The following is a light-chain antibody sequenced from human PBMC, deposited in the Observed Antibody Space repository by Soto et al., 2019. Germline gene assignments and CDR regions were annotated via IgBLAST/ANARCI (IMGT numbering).Light chain of an antibody. CDR3: QQYGSSLHT. CDR2: GAS. J-gene: IGKJ2*01. V-gene: IGKV3-20*01. CDR1: QSVSSSY. Sequence: EIVLTQSPGTLSLSPGERATLSCRASQSVSSSYLAWYQQKPGQAPRLLIYGASSRATGIPDRFSGRGSGTDFTLTISRLEPEEFAVYYCQQYGSSLHTFGQGTKLQIK.